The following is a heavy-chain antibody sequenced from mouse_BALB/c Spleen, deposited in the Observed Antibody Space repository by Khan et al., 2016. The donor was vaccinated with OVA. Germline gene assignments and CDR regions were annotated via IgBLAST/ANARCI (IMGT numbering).Heavy chain of an antibody. CDR1: GLNIKDTY. J-gene: IGHJ2*01. Sequence: VRLQQSGAELVKSGATVKLSCTASGLNIKDTYMHWLKQWPEQGLEWLGRIDPPNGNTKYDPKFQGKATITADPSSNTAYLHLRSRTTEDHPVCYCAKSPRMWSQATTLTGTS. V-gene: IGHV14-3*02. CDR3: AKSPRM. D-gene: IGHD1-3*01. CDR2: IDPPNGNT.